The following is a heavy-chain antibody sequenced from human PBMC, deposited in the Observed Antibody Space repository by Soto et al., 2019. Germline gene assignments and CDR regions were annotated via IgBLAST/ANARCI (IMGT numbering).Heavy chain of an antibody. CDR3: ARWAPHAFHV. CDR2: VNPSSGST. J-gene: IGHJ3*01. V-gene: IGHV1-46*01. CDR1: GYSFTIYN. Sequence: ASVKVSCKASGYSFTIYNIHWVRQAPGPGLEWMGVVNPSSGSTSYAQKFQGRVTLTRDTSTSTVYMELSSLRSEDAAVYYCARWAPHAFHVWGQGTLVTVSS.